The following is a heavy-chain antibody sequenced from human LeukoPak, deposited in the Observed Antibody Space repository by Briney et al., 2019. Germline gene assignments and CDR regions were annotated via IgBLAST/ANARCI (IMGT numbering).Heavy chain of an antibody. CDR1: GFTFTSYA. J-gene: IGHJ5*02. Sequence: GGSLRLSCAASGFTFTSYAMNWVRQAPGQGLEWVAVIIGSGESAHYADSVKGRFTISRDNSESTLYLQMNSLRTEDTAIYYCAKDFNSNSNFVHWFDPWGQGTLVTVSS. CDR3: AKDFNSNSNFVHWFDP. D-gene: IGHD4-11*01. V-gene: IGHV3-23*01. CDR2: IIGSGESA.